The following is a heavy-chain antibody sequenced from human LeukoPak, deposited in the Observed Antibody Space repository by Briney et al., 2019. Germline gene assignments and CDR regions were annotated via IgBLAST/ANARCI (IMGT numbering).Heavy chain of an antibody. D-gene: IGHD3-16*02. V-gene: IGHV1-18*01. J-gene: IGHJ4*02. CDR1: GYTFVTKP. Sequence: GASVKVSCKTSGYTFVTKPISWMRQAPGQGLEWLGWVNPLNGDTSFAQKFQGRVSMTTEPATDTVYLELRSLRFDDTAIYYCARGGWNHIYQESSYFDYTGQGSLVIV. CDR3: ARGGWNHIYQESSYFDY. CDR2: VNPLNGDT.